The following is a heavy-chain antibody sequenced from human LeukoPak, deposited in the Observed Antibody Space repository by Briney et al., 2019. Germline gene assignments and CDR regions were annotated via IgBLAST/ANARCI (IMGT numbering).Heavy chain of an antibody. CDR1: GGLISRIEYY. V-gene: IGHV4-30-4*01. Sequence: SESLSLTCTVSGGLISRIEYYWSWIRQSPVKGLEWLGHIYHTGTTLYSPHLNNRLTVSVDSSRNQFSLTLNSVTAADTAVYYCASVSVWELATHPGGSFDYWGRGILVTVSS. CDR2: IYHTGTT. J-gene: IGHJ4*02. CDR3: ASVSVWELATHPGGSFDY. D-gene: IGHD1-26*01.